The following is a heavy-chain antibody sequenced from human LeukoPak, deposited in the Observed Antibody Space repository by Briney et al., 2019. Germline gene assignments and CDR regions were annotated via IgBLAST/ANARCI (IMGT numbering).Heavy chain of an antibody. V-gene: IGHV1-18*04. J-gene: IGHJ4*02. Sequence: GASVKVSCKASGYTFTGYYMHWVRQAPGQGLEWMGWISAYNGNTNYAQKLQGRVTMTTDTSTSTAYMELRSLRSDDTAVYYCARAVWGSYYRYFDYWGQGTLVTVSS. CDR3: ARAVWGSYYRYFDY. CDR2: ISAYNGNT. D-gene: IGHD1-26*01. CDR1: GYTFTGYY.